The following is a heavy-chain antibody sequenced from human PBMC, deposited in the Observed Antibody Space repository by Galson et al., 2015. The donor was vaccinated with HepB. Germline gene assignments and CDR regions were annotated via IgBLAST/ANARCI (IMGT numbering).Heavy chain of an antibody. CDR3: TTDHSLMVRGGMDV. J-gene: IGHJ6*02. D-gene: IGHD3-10*01. V-gene: IGHV3-15*07. CDR1: GFTFSNAW. Sequence: SLRLSCAASGFTFSNAWMNWVRQAPGKGLEWVGRIKSKTDGGTTDYAAPVKGRFTISRDDSKNTLYLQMNSLKTEDTAVYYCTTDHSLMVRGGMDVWGQGTTVTVSS. CDR2: IKSKTDGGTT.